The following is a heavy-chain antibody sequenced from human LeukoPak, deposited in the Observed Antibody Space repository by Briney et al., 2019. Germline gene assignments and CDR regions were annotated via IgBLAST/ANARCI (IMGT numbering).Heavy chain of an antibody. Sequence: SETLSLTCTVSGGSISSYYWSWIRQPPGKGLEWIGYIYYSGSTNYNPSLKSRVTISVDTFKNQFSLKLSSVTAADTAVYYCARVKGSGSYYGQDYGMDVWGQGTTVTVSS. CDR1: GGSISSYY. V-gene: IGHV4-59*01. D-gene: IGHD3-10*01. J-gene: IGHJ6*02. CDR3: ARVKGSGSYYGQDYGMDV. CDR2: IYYSGST.